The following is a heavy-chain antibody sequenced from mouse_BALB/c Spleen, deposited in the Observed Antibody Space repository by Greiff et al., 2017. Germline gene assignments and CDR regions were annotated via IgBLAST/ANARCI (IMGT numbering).Heavy chain of an antibody. CDR3: TRSGYYVWFAY. J-gene: IGHJ3*01. CDR2: IYPGSGST. D-gene: IGHD2-3*01. V-gene: IGHV1S22*01. CDR1: GYTFTSYW. Sequence: LQQPGSELVRPGASVKLSCKASGYTFTSYWMHWVKQRPGQGLEWIGNIYPGSGSTNYDEKFKSKATLTVDTSSSTAYMQLSSLTSEDSAVYYCTRSGYYVWFAYWGQGTLVTVSA.